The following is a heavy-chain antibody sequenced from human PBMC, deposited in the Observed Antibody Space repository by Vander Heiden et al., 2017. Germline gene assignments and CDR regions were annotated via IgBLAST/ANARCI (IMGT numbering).Heavy chain of an antibody. CDR1: GYRFTTNW. D-gene: IGHD2-2*01. CDR3: ARWGAYCSSTSCSLDF. J-gene: IGHJ4*02. Sequence: EVQLVQSGAEGKKPGESLKIYCRGSGYRFTTNWIGWVRQMPGKGLEWMGIIYPGDSDTRYSPSFQGQVTISADKSISTAYLQWSSLKASDTAIYYCARWGAYCSSTSCSLDFWGQGTMVTVSS. CDR2: IYPGDSDT. V-gene: IGHV5-51*01.